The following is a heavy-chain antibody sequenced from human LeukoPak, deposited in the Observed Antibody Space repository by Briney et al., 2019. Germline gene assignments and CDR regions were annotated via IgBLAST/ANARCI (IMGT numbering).Heavy chain of an antibody. V-gene: IGHV3-23*01. J-gene: IGHJ4*02. CDR3: AKGSDWYSGSYFDY. Sequence: GGSLRLSCAASGFTFSSYGVSWVRQAPGKGLEWVSAISGSGGSTYYADSVKGRFTISRDNSKNTLYLQMNSLRAEDTAVYYCAKGSDWYSGSYFDYWGQGTLVTVSS. D-gene: IGHD1-26*01. CDR1: GFTFSSYG. CDR2: ISGSGGST.